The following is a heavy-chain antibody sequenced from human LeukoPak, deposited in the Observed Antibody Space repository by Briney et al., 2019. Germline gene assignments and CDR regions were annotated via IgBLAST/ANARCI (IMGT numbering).Heavy chain of an antibody. CDR2: IYYSGST. CDR1: SGSISSSSYY. Sequence: SETLSLTCTVSSGSISSSSYYWGWIRQPPGQGLEWIGNIYYSGSTYYNPSLKRRVTISVDTSQSQFSLRLSSVTAADTAVYYCARYDSGGFYRNFDYWGQGTLVTVSS. D-gene: IGHD3-22*01. CDR3: ARYDSGGFYRNFDY. J-gene: IGHJ4*02. V-gene: IGHV4-39*01.